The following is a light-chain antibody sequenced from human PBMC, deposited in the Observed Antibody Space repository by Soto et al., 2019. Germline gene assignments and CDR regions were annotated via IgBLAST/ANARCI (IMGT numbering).Light chain of an antibody. CDR3: QQYNDNWT. V-gene: IGKV1-5*03. CDR1: QSVSRW. J-gene: IGKJ1*01. CDR2: KAS. Sequence: EIQLTQSPSTPSASVGDRVTITCRASQSVSRWLAWYQQKPGKAPKLLIYKASTLESGVPSRFSGSGSGTEFTLAISSLQPDDSATYYCQQYNDNWTFGQGTKVDIK.